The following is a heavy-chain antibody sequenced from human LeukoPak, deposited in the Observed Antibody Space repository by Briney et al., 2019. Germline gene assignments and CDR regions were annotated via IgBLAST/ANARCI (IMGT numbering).Heavy chain of an antibody. CDR2: ISAGGRT. CDR3: TRGGHDYGGSFDT. J-gene: IGHJ5*02. V-gene: IGHV4-61*02. Sequence: PSETLSHTCAISGASIASGSYHWDWIRQPAGSRPEYIGRISAGGRTNYNPSLKSRLTISMDNSKNPVSLRLSSVTAADTAVYYCTRGGHDYGGSFDTWGQGILVTVSS. CDR1: GASIASGSYH. D-gene: IGHD4-23*01.